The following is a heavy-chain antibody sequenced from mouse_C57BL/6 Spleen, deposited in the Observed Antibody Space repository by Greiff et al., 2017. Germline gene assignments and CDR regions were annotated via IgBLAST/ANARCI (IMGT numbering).Heavy chain of an antibody. V-gene: IGHV1-61*01. CDR3: ASYYGNYQGYFDV. CDR2: IYPSDSET. D-gene: IGHD2-1*01. Sequence: QVQLQRPGAELVRPGSSVKLSCKASGYTFTSYWMDWVKQRPGQGLEWIGNIYPSDSETHYNQKFKDKATLTVDKSSSTAYMQLSSLTSEDSAVYYCASYYGNYQGYFDVWGTGTTVTVSS. CDR1: GYTFTSYW. J-gene: IGHJ1*03.